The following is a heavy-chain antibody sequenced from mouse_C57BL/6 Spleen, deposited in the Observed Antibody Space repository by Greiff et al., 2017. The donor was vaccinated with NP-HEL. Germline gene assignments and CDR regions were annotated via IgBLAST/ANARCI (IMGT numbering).Heavy chain of an antibody. CDR1: GYTFTSYW. J-gene: IGHJ4*01. D-gene: IGHD1-1*01. CDR3: ARRTVVTYYYAMDY. V-gene: IGHV1-69*01. Sequence: VQLQQPGAELVMPGASVKLSCKASGYTFTSYWMHWVKQRPGQGLEWIGEIDPSDSYTNYNQKFKGKSTLTVDKSSSTAYMQLSSLTSEDSAVYYCARRTVVTYYYAMDYWGQGTSVTVSS. CDR2: IDPSDSYT.